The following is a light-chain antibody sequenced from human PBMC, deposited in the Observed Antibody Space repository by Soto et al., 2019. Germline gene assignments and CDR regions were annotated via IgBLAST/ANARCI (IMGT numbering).Light chain of an antibody. CDR3: AAWDDSLNGPV. Sequence: QSVLTQPHSASGTPGQRVTISCSGSSSNIGSNTVNWYQQLPGTAPKLLIYSNNQRPSGVPDRFSGSKSGTSASLAISGLQSENAADYYCAAWDDSLNGPVFGGGTKVTVL. CDR2: SNN. V-gene: IGLV1-44*01. CDR1: SSNIGSNT. J-gene: IGLJ2*01.